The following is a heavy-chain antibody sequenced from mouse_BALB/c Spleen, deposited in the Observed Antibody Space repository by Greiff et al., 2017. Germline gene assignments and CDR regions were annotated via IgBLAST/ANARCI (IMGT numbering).Heavy chain of an antibody. CDR1: GFTFSSFG. CDR2: ISSGSSTI. V-gene: IGHV5-17*02. D-gene: IGHD1-1*01. Sequence: EVQVVESGGGLVQPGGSRKLSCAASGFTFSSFGMHWVRQAPEKGLEWVAYISSGSSTIYYADTVKGRFTISRDNPKNTLFLQMTSLRSEDTAMYYCARRTYGAYYYAMDYWGQGTSVTVSS. J-gene: IGHJ4*01. CDR3: ARRTYGAYYYAMDY.